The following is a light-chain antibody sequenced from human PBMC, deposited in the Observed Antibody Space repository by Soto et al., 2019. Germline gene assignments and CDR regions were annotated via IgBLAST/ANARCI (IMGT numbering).Light chain of an antibody. CDR2: AAS. CDR3: QKSYSTPWK. J-gene: IGKJ1*01. CDR1: QSISSW. V-gene: IGKV1-39*01. Sequence: DIQMTQAPPTLSASVGHRFTITCGASQSISSWLAWYQQKPGKAPKLLIYAASSLQSGVPSRFSGSGSGTDFTLTISSLQPEDFATYYCQKSYSTPWKFGQGTKVDIK.